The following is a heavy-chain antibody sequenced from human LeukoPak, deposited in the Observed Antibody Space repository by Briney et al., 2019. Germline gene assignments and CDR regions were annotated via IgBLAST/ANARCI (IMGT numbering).Heavy chain of an antibody. CDR1: GFTFSSCA. J-gene: IGHJ4*02. D-gene: IGHD1-26*01. V-gene: IGHV3-23*01. CDR2: ISGSGATT. CDR3: AKDQSRVGTSDPFDY. Sequence: GGSLRLSCAASGFTFSSCAMTWVRQAPGKGLEWVSSISGSGATTYYADSVKGRFTISRDNSNNTVYLQMNSLRAEDTAVYYCAKDQSRVGTSDPFDYWGQGMQVGVSS.